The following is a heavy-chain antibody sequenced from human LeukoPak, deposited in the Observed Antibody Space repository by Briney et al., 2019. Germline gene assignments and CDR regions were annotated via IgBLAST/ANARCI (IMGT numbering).Heavy chain of an antibody. Sequence: PGGSLRLSCAASGFTFSSYGMHWVRQAPGKGLEWVAVIWYDGSNKYYADSVKGRFTISRDNSKNTLYLQMNSLRAEDTAVYYCAREAWFGESAFDYWGQGTLVTVSS. V-gene: IGHV3-33*01. CDR2: IWYDGSNK. CDR1: GFTFSSYG. CDR3: AREAWFGESAFDY. J-gene: IGHJ4*02. D-gene: IGHD3-10*01.